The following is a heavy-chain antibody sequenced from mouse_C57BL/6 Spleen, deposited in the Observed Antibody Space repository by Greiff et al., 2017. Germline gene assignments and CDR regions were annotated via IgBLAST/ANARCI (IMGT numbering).Heavy chain of an antibody. J-gene: IGHJ3*01. CDR3: ARVDWGTWFAY. CDR1: GYTFTSYW. V-gene: IGHV1-69*01. CDR2: IDPSDSYT. D-gene: IGHD4-1*01. Sequence: QVQLQQPGAELVMPGASVKLSCKASGYTFTSYWMHWVKQRPGQGLEWIGEIDPSDSYTNYNQKFKGKSTLTVDKSSSTAYMQLSSLTSEDSAVYYCARVDWGTWFAYWGQVTLVTVSA.